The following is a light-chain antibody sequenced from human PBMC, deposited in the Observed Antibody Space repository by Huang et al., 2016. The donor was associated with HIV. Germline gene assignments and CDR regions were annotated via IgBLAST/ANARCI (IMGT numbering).Light chain of an antibody. J-gene: IGKJ4*01. Sequence: EIVLTQSPATLSLSPGESATLTCRASQSITHYLAWYQQKPGQAPRLLIYDVSIRATGIPARFSGSGSWTDFTLSISSLEPEDFAVYYCQQRTNWTFGGGTKVEIK. CDR3: QQRTNWT. V-gene: IGKV3-11*01. CDR1: QSITHY. CDR2: DVS.